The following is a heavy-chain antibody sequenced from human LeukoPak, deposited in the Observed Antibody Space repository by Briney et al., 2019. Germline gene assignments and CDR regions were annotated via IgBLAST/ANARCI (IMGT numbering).Heavy chain of an antibody. CDR1: GGSISSSSYY. D-gene: IGHD3-22*01. V-gene: IGHV4-39*07. Sequence: SETLSLTCTVSGGSISSSSYYWGWIRQPPGKGLEWIGSIYYSGSTNYNPSLKSRVTISVDTSKNQFSLKLSSVTAADTAVYYCARDYYDSSGYYYGLDYWGQGTLVTVSS. CDR2: IYYSGST. CDR3: ARDYYDSSGYYYGLDY. J-gene: IGHJ4*02.